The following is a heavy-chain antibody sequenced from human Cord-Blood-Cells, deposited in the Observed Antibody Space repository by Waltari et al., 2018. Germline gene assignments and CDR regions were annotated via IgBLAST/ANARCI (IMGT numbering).Heavy chain of an antibody. Sequence: QVQLQESGPGLVKPSETLSLTCAVSGYSISSGYYWGWIRQPPGKGLEWIGRIYHSGSNYYNPSLKSRVTIAVDTSKNQFSLKLSSVTAADTAVYYCARLIAAAGTIDYWGQGTLVTVSS. V-gene: IGHV4-38-2*01. CDR1: GYSISSGYY. CDR2: IYHSGSN. CDR3: ARLIAAAGTIDY. J-gene: IGHJ4*02. D-gene: IGHD6-13*01.